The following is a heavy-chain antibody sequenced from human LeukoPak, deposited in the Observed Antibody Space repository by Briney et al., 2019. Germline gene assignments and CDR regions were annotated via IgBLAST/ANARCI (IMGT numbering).Heavy chain of an antibody. Sequence: PGGSLKLSCAVSGFTLSGSAMHWVRQAFGEGLEWVGRIRSKASNYATAYAASVEGSFTISRDDSKNTAYLQMNSLKTEDTAVYYCTSRLFPFDFWGQGTLVTVSS. V-gene: IGHV3-73*01. CDR3: TSRLFPFDF. D-gene: IGHD2/OR15-2a*01. J-gene: IGHJ4*02. CDR1: GFTLSGSA. CDR2: IRSKASNYAT.